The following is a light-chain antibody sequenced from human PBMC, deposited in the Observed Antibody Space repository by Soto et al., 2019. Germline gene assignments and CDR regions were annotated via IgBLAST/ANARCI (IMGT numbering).Light chain of an antibody. V-gene: IGKV3-11*01. J-gene: IGKJ1*01. Sequence: EIVLTQSPATLSLSPGERATLSCRASQSVSSYLAWYQQKPGQAPRLLIYDVSNRATGIPARFSGSGSGTDFTLTISSLEPEDFAVYYCQQRSNWSWTFDQGTKVEIK. CDR2: DVS. CDR1: QSVSSY. CDR3: QQRSNWSWT.